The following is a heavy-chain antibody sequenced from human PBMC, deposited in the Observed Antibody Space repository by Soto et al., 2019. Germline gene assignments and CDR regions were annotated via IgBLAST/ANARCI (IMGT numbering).Heavy chain of an antibody. CDR1: GGSISSGGYY. Sequence: QVQLQESGPGLVKPSQTLSLTCTVSGGSISSGGYYWSWIRQHPGKGREWIRYIYYSGSTYYNPSLESRVTISVDTSKNQFSLKLSSVTAADTAVYYCARGAVRDLRTRAFDIWGQGTMVTVSS. CDR3: ARGAVRDLRTRAFDI. J-gene: IGHJ3*02. D-gene: IGHD2-21*02. CDR2: IYYSGST. V-gene: IGHV4-31*03.